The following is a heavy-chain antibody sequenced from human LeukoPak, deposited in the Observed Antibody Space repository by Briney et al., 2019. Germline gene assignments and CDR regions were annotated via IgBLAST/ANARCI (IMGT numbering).Heavy chain of an antibody. D-gene: IGHD3-10*01. V-gene: IGHV4-61*01. Sequence: SETLSLTCTVSGGSVNSGNYYWSWIRQPPGKGLEWIGYIYYSGSTNYNPSLKSRVTISVDTSKNQFSLKLSSVTAAGTAVYYCARGRVRFDPWGQGTLVTVSS. CDR3: ARGRVRFDP. CDR1: GGSVNSGNYY. CDR2: IYYSGST. J-gene: IGHJ5*02.